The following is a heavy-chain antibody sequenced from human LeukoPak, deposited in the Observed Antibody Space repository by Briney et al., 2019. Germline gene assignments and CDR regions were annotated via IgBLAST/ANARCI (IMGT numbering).Heavy chain of an antibody. CDR1: GFTFSIYG. V-gene: IGHV3-30*18. Sequence: GGSLRLSCAASGFTFSIYGMHWVRQAPGKGLEWVALISNDGNNKYSPDSVKGRFTISRDNSKNTLYLQMNSLRAEDTAVYYCAKDRYYGSGSYYHGIDYWGQGSLVTVSS. CDR3: AKDRYYGSGSYYHGIDY. J-gene: IGHJ4*02. D-gene: IGHD3-10*01. CDR2: ISNDGNNK.